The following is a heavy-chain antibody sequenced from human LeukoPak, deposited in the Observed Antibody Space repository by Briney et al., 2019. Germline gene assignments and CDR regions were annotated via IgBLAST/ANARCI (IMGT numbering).Heavy chain of an antibody. CDR1: GGTFSSYA. V-gene: IGHV1-69*05. Sequence: ASVKVSCKASGGTFSSYAISWVRQAPGQGLEWMGGIIPIFGTANYAQKFQGRVTITTDESTSTAYMELSSLRSEDTAVYYCARGALASSYDWGDWFDPWGQGTLVTVSS. J-gene: IGHJ5*02. D-gene: IGHD6-6*01. CDR2: IIPIFGTA. CDR3: ARGALASSYDWGDWFDP.